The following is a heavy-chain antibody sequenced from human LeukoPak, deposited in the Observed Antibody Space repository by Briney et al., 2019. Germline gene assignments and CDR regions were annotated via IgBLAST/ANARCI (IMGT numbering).Heavy chain of an antibody. CDR3: ARGRSAAVFGVVRRNKVGTLDV. Sequence: WGSLRLSCAASGFTFSDYYMSWVRQAPGKGLEWVSYISSSGSTIYYADSVKGRFTISRDNAKNSLYLQMNSLRAEDTAVYYCARGRSAAVFGVVRRNKVGTLDVWGKGTTVIVSS. CDR2: ISSSGSTI. J-gene: IGHJ6*04. CDR1: GFTFSDYY. V-gene: IGHV3-11*04. D-gene: IGHD3-3*01.